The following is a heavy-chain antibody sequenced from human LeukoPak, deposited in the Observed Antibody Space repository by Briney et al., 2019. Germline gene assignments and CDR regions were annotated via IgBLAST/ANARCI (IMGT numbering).Heavy chain of an antibody. V-gene: IGHV5-51*01. Sequence: RGESLKISCKGSGYTFTNYYIGWVRQMPGKGLEWMGIISPGDSDARYSPSFQGQVTISADKSISTAYLQWSSLKASDTAIYYCARRYCSSISCNPYFFDYWGQGTLVTVSS. D-gene: IGHD2-2*01. CDR2: ISPGDSDA. CDR1: GYTFTNYY. J-gene: IGHJ4*02. CDR3: ARRYCSSISCNPYFFDY.